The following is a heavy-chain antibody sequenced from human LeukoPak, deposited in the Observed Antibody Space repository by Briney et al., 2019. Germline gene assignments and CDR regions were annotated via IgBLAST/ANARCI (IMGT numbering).Heavy chain of an antibody. J-gene: IGHJ4*02. V-gene: IGHV3-9*01. CDR3: ATKFDDSSGPVY. D-gene: IGHD3-22*01. Sequence: GRSLRLSCAASGFTFDDYAMHWVRQAPGKGLEWVSGISWNSGSIGYADSVKGRFTISRDNAKNSLYLQMNSLRAEDTALYYCATKFDDSSGPVYWGQGTLVTVSS. CDR1: GFTFDDYA. CDR2: ISWNSGSI.